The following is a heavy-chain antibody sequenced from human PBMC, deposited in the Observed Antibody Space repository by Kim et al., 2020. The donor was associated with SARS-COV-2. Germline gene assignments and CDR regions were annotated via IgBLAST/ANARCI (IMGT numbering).Heavy chain of an antibody. V-gene: IGHV3-64*01. CDR1: GFTFTTYA. J-gene: IGHJ3*02. Sequence: GGSLRLSCAAYGFTFTTYAMHWVRQAPGKGLEYVAAMSTNGASTFHANSVKCTFTISTDTAKNTLFLQMDSVRPEDTAEYYCARGHRSSWLDALDIWGQGTMVTVSS. CDR2: MSTNGAST. D-gene: IGHD6-13*01. CDR3: ARGHRSSWLDALDI.